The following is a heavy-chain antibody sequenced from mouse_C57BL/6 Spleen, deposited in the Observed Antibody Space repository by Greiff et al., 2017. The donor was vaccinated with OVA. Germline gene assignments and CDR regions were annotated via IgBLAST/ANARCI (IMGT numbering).Heavy chain of an antibody. J-gene: IGHJ2*01. CDR3: ARTSTVVARGFDY. CDR1: GFTFTDYY. D-gene: IGHD1-1*01. Sequence: EVKLMESGGGLVQPGGSLSLSCAASGFTFTDYYMSWVRQPPGKALEWLGFIRNKANGYTTEYSASVKGRFTISRDNSQSILYLQMNALRAEDSATYYCARTSTVVARGFDYWGQGTTLTVSS. V-gene: IGHV7-3*01. CDR2: IRNKANGYTT.